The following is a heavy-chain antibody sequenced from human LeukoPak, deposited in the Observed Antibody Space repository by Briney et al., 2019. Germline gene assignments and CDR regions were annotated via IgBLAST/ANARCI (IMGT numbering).Heavy chain of an antibody. Sequence: ASVKVSCKASGYSFTGHYIHWVRQAPGQGLEWMGWLNPNSGGTKFAQKFQARVILTRDTSISTAYMELSSLTSDDTAVYYCARSPDILTGENFDYWGQGTLVTVSS. CDR3: ARSPDILTGENFDY. D-gene: IGHD3-9*01. J-gene: IGHJ4*02. CDR2: LNPNSGGT. CDR1: GYSFTGHY. V-gene: IGHV1-2*02.